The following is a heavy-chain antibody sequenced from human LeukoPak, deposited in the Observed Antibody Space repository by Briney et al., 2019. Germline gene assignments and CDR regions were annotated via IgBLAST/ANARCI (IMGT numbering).Heavy chain of an antibody. CDR1: GYTFTSYY. Sequence: VASVKVSCKASGYTFTSYYMHWVRQAPGQGLEWMGIINPSGGSTSYAQKFQGRVTMTRDTSTSTVYMELSSLRSEDTAVYYCARDERDTRVRGVAAPYYYGMDVWGKGTTVTVSS. CDR2: INPSGGST. D-gene: IGHD3-10*01. J-gene: IGHJ6*04. CDR3: ARDERDTRVRGVAAPYYYGMDV. V-gene: IGHV1-46*01.